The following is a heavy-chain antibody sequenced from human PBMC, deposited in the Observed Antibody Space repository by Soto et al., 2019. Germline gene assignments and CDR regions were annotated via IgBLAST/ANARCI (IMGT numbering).Heavy chain of an antibody. Sequence: PSETLSLTCTVSGGSVSSGSYYWTWIRQPPGKGLEWIGYIYYSGSTNYNPSFKSRVTISVDTSRNQFSPKLSSVTAADTAVYYCARGYSSAWSRFDYWGQGTLVTVSS. CDR1: GGSVSSGSYY. CDR2: IYYSGST. J-gene: IGHJ4*02. V-gene: IGHV4-61*01. D-gene: IGHD6-19*01. CDR3: ARGYSSAWSRFDY.